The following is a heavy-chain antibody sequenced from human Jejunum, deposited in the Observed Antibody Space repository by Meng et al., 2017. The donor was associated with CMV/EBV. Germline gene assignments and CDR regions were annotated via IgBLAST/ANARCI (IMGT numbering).Heavy chain of an antibody. D-gene: IGHD2-15*01. CDR2: IIPIVGIT. V-gene: IGHV1-69*04. CDR1: GANFTTA. Sequence: MASGANFTTAISWVRQAPGKGIEWMGRIIPIVGITYYAQNFQGRVTITADKSTTTAYMELSSLTSDDTAVYYCARGPRSQVSIWFDSWGQGTLVTVSS. CDR3: ARGPRSQVSIWFDS. J-gene: IGHJ5*01.